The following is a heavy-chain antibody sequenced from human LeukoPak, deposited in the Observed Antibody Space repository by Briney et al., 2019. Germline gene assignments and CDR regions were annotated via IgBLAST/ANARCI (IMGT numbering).Heavy chain of an antibody. CDR1: GGSISSYY. J-gene: IGHJ2*01. Sequence: SETLSLTCTVSGGSISSYYWSWIRQPPGKGLEWIGYIYYSGSTNYNPSLKSRVTISVDTSKNQFSLKLSSVTAADTAVYYCARLIVPAAIRDWYFDLWGRGTLVTVSS. V-gene: IGHV4-59*01. CDR2: IYYSGST. CDR3: ARLIVPAAIRDWYFDL. D-gene: IGHD2-2*01.